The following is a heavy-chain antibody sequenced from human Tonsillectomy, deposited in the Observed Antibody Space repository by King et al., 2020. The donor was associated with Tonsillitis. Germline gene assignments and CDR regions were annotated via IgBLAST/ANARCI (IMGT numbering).Heavy chain of an antibody. CDR1: GGTFSNYA. V-gene: IGHV1-69*01. CDR2: IIPIFGTT. Sequence: QLVQSGAEVKKPGSSVKVSCKASGGTFSNYAVSWVRQAPGQGLEWMGGIIPIFGTTNYAQKFQDRVTITADESTRTAYMELSSLRSEDTALYYCARAREQITLGNYYFDYWGQGTLVTVSS. D-gene: IGHD3-10*01. CDR3: ARAREQITLGNYYFDY. J-gene: IGHJ4*02.